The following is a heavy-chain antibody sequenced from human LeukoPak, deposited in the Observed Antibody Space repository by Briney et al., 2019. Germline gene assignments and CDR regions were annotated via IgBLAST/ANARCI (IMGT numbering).Heavy chain of an antibody. Sequence: HPGGSLRLSCAASGVTFSSYAMTWVRQAPGKGLEWVSTIRGSGGSTYYADSVKGRFTISRDNSKNTLSLQMNSLRVEDTAVYYCAKARYADYLDTFDYWGQGTLVTVSS. CDR1: GVTFSSYA. J-gene: IGHJ4*02. CDR2: IRGSGGST. CDR3: AKARYADYLDTFDY. D-gene: IGHD4-17*01. V-gene: IGHV3-23*01.